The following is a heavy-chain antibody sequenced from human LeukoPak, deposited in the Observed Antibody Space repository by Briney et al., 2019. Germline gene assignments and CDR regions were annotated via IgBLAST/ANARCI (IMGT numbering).Heavy chain of an antibody. D-gene: IGHD5-24*01. CDR3: ARARDTNPFDY. V-gene: IGHV4-30-4*08. CDR1: GGSISSADYY. CDR2: IYYSGST. Sequence: SETLSLTCTVSGGSISSADYYWSWIRQSPGKGLEWIGYIYYSGSTYYNPSLKSRVTLSVDTSNNQFSLRLSSVTAADTAVYYCARARDTNPFDYWGQGTLVTVSS. J-gene: IGHJ4*02.